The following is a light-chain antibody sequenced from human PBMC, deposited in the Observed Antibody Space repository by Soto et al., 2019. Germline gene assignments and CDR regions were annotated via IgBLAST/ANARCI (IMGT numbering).Light chain of an antibody. V-gene: IGKV3-15*01. CDR3: QQYNNWPPYT. CDR1: QSVSSN. J-gene: IGKJ2*01. CDR2: GAS. Sequence: EVVKTEYPATLSVAPGERATLSCRASQSVSSNLAWYQQKPGQAPRLLIYGASTRATGIPARFSGSGSGTEFTLTISSLQSEDFAVYYCQQYNNWPPYTFGQGTKLEIK.